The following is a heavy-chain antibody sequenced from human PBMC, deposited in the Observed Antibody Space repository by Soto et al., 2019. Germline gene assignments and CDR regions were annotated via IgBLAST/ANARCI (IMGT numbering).Heavy chain of an antibody. D-gene: IGHD1-1*01. CDR3: AKVKDDITDYVMDV. J-gene: IGHJ6*02. Sequence: EVQLLESGGGLVQPGGSLRLSCAASGFTFTTYAMNWVRQAPGKGLEWVSSISGNGGATYYADSVKGRFTISRDNSKNTVSLQMNSLRAEDTALYYCAKVKDDITDYVMDVWGQGATVTVSS. CDR1: GFTFTTYA. V-gene: IGHV3-23*01. CDR2: ISGNGGAT.